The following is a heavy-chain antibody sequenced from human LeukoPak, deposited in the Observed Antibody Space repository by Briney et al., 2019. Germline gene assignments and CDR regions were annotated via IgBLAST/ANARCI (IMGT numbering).Heavy chain of an antibody. CDR1: GFTFSNFP. CDR2: ISGSGGST. V-gene: IGHV3-23*01. Sequence: GGSPRLSCATSGFTFSNFPMSWIRQAPGKGLEWVSAISGSGGSTYYADSVKGRFTISRDNSKNTLYLQMNSLRAEDTAVYYCAKDRGYWGQGTLVTVSS. CDR3: AKDRGY. J-gene: IGHJ4*02.